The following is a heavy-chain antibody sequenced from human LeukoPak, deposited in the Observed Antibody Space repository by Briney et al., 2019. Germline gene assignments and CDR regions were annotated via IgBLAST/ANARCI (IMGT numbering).Heavy chain of an antibody. J-gene: IGHJ5*02. CDR2: ISGSAHKI. V-gene: IGHV3-23*01. CDR1: GITFSNYA. Sequence: GGSLRLSCVASGITFSNYAVSWVRQAPEKGLDWVSVISGSAHKIRYADSVKGRFTISRDNAKNTLYLQMNSLRVEDTAVYYCARGGSGSPYTWFDLWGQGTLVTVSS. CDR3: ARGGSGSPYTWFDL. D-gene: IGHD6-25*01.